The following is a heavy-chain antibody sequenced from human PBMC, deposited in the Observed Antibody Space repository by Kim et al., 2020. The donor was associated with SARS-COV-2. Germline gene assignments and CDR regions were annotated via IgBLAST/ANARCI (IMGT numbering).Heavy chain of an antibody. CDR1: GFTVSTNS. V-gene: IGHV3-53*01. Sequence: GGSLRLSCAASGFTVSTNSMSWVRQAPGKGLEWVSVIYTDDTTYYADSAKGRVSITRDNSRNMLFLQMNSLRAEDTAVYYCSSHLLIECHYWGQGTLVTVSS. D-gene: IGHD2-8*01. J-gene: IGHJ4*02. CDR2: IYTDDTT. CDR3: SSHLLIECHY.